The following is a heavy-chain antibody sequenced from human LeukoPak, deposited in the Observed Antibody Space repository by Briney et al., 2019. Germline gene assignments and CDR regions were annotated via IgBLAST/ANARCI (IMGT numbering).Heavy chain of an antibody. Sequence: PGGSLRLSCAASGFTFSSYSMNWVRQAPGKGLEWVAFIRYDGSNKYYADSVKGRFTISRDNSNNTLYLQMNSLRAEDTAEYYCAKDKVLRYFDWLFDLDYWGQGTLVTVSS. J-gene: IGHJ4*02. CDR1: GFTFSSYS. D-gene: IGHD3-9*01. CDR2: IRYDGSNK. V-gene: IGHV3-30*02. CDR3: AKDKVLRYFDWLFDLDY.